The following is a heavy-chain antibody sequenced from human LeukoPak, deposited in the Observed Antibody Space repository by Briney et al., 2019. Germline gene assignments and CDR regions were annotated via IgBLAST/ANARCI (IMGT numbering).Heavy chain of an antibody. CDR1: GFTFSSYW. CDR2: INPNGNVN. J-gene: IGHJ4*02. D-gene: IGHD3-3*01. Sequence: PGGSLRLSCAASGFTFSSYWMNWAGQAPGKGLEWVASINPNGNVNYYVDSVKGRFTISRDNAKNSLYLQMSSLRAEDTAVYYCARVDYDFWSGYYSKRHQTFDYWGQGTLVTVSS. V-gene: IGHV3-7*03. CDR3: ARVDYDFWSGYYSKRHQTFDY.